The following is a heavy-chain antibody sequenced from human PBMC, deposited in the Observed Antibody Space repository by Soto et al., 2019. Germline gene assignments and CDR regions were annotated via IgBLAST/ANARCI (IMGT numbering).Heavy chain of an antibody. CDR3: ARVFSDSSSFFDP. V-gene: IGHV4-31*11. J-gene: IGHJ5*02. Sequence: SETLSLTCVVSGGSISSGGYYWSWIRQHPGKGLEWIGYIYYSGSTYYNPSLKSRVTISVDTSKNQFSLKLSSVTAADTAVYYCARVFSDSSSFFDPWGQGTLVTVSS. CDR1: GGSISSGGYY. D-gene: IGHD6-13*01. CDR2: IYYSGST.